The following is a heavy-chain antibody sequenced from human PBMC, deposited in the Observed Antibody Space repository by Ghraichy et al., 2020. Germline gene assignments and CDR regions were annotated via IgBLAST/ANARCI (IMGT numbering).Heavy chain of an antibody. V-gene: IGHV3-11*01. CDR1: GFTFSDYD. Sequence: GGSLRLSCATSGFTFSDYDMSWIRQAPGKGLEWLSYISRSGSTIFYADSVKGRFTISRDNAKNSLYLQMNSLRPENTAVYYCARTRYSSGRFDYWGQGTLVTVSS. CDR2: ISRSGSTI. D-gene: IGHD6-19*01. J-gene: IGHJ4*02. CDR3: ARTRYSSGRFDY.